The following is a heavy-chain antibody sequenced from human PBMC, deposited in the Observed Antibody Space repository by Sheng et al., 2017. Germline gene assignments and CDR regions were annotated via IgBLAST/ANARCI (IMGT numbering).Heavy chain of an antibody. CDR1: GFTFTSYS. CDR2: ISSDGTNQ. CDR3: ATDGGKNIVVVDPDREGYFEH. D-gene: IGHD2-21*01. V-gene: IGHV3-30*04. J-gene: IGHJ4*02. Sequence: QVQLVESGGGVVQPGRSLRLSCAASGFTFTSYSMHWVRQAPGKGLEWVAIISSDGTNQYYADSVRGRFTISRDNSEKMLWLQMNSLRTEDTAFYYCATDGGKNIVVVDPDREGYFEHWGQGTLITVSS.